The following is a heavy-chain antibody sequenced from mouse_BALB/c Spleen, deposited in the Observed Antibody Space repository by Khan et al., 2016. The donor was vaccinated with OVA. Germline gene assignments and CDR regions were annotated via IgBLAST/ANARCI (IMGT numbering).Heavy chain of an antibody. CDR1: GFSLTRHG. J-gene: IGHJ2*01. CDR3: SRNRDPDYFDY. V-gene: IGHV2-9*02. Sequence: VELVESGPGLVAPSQSLSITCTVSGFSLTRHGIHWVRQPPGKGLEWLGIIWAGGSTNYNSALMSRLSITKDNSKSQVFLKMNSLQTDDTAIYYCSRNRDPDYFDYWGQGTTLTVSS. CDR2: IWAGGST.